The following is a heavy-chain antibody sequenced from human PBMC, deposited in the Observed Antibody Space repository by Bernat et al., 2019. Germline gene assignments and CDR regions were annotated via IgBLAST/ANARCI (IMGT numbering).Heavy chain of an antibody. CDR3: ARMGDDRSGYYFDY. J-gene: IGHJ4*02. CDR2: INHSGST. Sequence: QVQLQQWGAGLLKPSETLSLPCAVYGGSFSGYYWSWIRQPPGKGLEWIGEINHSGSTNYNPSLQSRVTISVDTSKNQFSLKLSSVTAADTAVYYCARMGDDRSGYYFDYWGQGTLVTVSS. V-gene: IGHV4-34*01. D-gene: IGHD3-22*01. CDR1: GGSFSGYY.